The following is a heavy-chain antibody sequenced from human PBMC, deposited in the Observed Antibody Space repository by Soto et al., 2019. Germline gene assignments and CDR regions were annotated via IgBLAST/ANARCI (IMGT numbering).Heavy chain of an antibody. CDR3: TRRSDGMDV. Sequence: GGSLRLSCAASGFTFSGSAMRWVRQASGKGLEWVGRIRSKANSYATAYAASVKGGFTISRDDSKNTAYLQMNSLKTEDTAVYYCTRRSDGMDVWGQGTTVTVSS. J-gene: IGHJ6*02. V-gene: IGHV3-73*01. D-gene: IGHD2-15*01. CDR2: IRSKANSYAT. CDR1: GFTFSGSA.